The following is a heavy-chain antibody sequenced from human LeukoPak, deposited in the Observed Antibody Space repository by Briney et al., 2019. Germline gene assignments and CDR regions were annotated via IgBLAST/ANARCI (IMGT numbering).Heavy chain of an antibody. CDR3: ARAPDFWSGYYATRYYYYMDV. D-gene: IGHD3-3*01. Sequence: GGSLRLSCAASGFTFSSYAMHWVRQAPGKGLEYVSAISSNGGSTYYANSVKGRFTISRDDSKNTLYLQMGSLRAEDMAVYYCARAPDFWSGYYATRYYYYMDVWGKGTMVTVSS. V-gene: IGHV3-64*01. J-gene: IGHJ6*03. CDR2: ISSNGGST. CDR1: GFTFSSYA.